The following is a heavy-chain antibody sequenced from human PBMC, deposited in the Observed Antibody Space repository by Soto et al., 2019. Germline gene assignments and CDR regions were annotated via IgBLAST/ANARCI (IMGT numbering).Heavy chain of an antibody. V-gene: IGHV4-39*01. CDR3: ARLGVVVVAATPTWWFDP. CDR2: IYYSGST. J-gene: IGHJ5*02. D-gene: IGHD2-15*01. Sequence: SETLSLTCTVSGGSISSSSYYWGWIRQPPGKGLEWIGSIYYSGSTYYNPSLKSRVTISVDTSKNQFSLKLSSVTAADTAVYYCARLGVVVVAATPTWWFDPWGRGTLVTVSS. CDR1: GGSISSSSYY.